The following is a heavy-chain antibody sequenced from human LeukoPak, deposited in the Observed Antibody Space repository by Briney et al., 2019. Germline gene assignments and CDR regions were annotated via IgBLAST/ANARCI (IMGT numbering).Heavy chain of an antibody. D-gene: IGHD3-16*02. CDR1: GFTFSSYA. CDR3: ARASPDLSLFDP. Sequence: PGRSLGLSCAASGFTFSSYAMHWVRQAPGKGLEWVAVISYDGSSKYYADSVKGRFTISRDNSKNTLYLQMNSLRAEDTAVYYCARASPDLSLFDPWGQGTLVTVSS. J-gene: IGHJ5*02. V-gene: IGHV3-30-3*01. CDR2: ISYDGSSK.